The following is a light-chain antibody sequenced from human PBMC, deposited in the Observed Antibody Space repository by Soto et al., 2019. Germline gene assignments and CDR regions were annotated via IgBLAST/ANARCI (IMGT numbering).Light chain of an antibody. J-gene: IGLJ2*01. CDR3: SSYAGSNNWV. CDR2: EVC. V-gene: IGLV2-8*01. CDR1: SSDVGGYKY. Sequence: QSALTQPPSASGSLGQSVTISCTGTSSDVGGYKYVSWYQQHPGKAPKLMIYEVCKRPSGVPDRLSGSKSGNTASLTVSGLQAEDEADYYCSSYAGSNNWVFGGGTQLTVL.